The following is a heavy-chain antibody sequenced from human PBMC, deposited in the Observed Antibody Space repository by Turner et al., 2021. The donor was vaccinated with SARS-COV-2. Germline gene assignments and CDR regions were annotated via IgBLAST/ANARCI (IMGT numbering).Heavy chain of an antibody. CDR3: ARHSPELRGDYFNY. CDR2: IYYSGST. D-gene: IGHD1-26*01. Sequence: QLQLQESGPGLVKPSETLSLTCTVSGGSISSGSYYWGWIRQPPGKGLEWIGYIYYSGSTYYNPSLKSRVTISVDTSKNQFSLKLSSVTAADTAVYYCARHSPELRGDYFNYWGQGTLVTVSS. CDR1: GGSISSGSYY. J-gene: IGHJ4*02. V-gene: IGHV4-39*01.